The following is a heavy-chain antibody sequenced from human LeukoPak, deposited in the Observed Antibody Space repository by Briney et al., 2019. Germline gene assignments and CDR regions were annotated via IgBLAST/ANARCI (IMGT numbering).Heavy chain of an antibody. J-gene: IGHJ2*01. CDR1: GGSISSYY. CDR2: IYYSGST. V-gene: IGHV4-59*12. CDR3: ARGLIGCYDILTGYYMYWYFDL. D-gene: IGHD3-9*01. Sequence: SETLSLTCTVSGGSISSYYWNWIRQPPGKGLEFIGYIYYSGSTNYNPSLKSRVTISVDTSKNQFSLKLSSVTAADTAVYYCARGLIGCYDILTGYYMYWYFDLWGRGTLVTVSS.